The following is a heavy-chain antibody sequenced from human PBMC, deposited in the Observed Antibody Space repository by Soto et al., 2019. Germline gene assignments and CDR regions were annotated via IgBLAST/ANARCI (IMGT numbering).Heavy chain of an antibody. V-gene: IGHV3-30-3*01. J-gene: IGHJ6*02. CDR1: GFTFSSYA. D-gene: IGHD5-12*01. CDR2: ISYDGSNK. Sequence: PGGSLRLSCAASGFTFSSYAMHWVRQAPGKGLEWVAVISYDGSNKYYADSVKGRFTISRDNSKNTLYLQMNSLRAEDTAVYYCARAGGYDGGLYYYYYGMDVWGQGTTVTVSS. CDR3: ARAGGYDGGLYYYYYGMDV.